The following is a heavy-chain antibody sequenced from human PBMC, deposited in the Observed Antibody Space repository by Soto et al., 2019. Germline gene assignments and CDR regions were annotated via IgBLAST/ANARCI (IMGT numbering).Heavy chain of an antibody. CDR3: ARHNGDRVGLYDF. Sequence: SETLSLTCTVSGGSISGYYWSWIRQPPGKGLEWIGYNHYSGSTSYNPSLKSRVTISVDTSKNQVSLKLRSVTGADTAVYYCARHNGDRVGLYDFWGQGTLVTVSS. CDR2: NHYSGST. CDR1: GGSISGYY. D-gene: IGHD4-17*01. V-gene: IGHV4-59*13. J-gene: IGHJ4*02.